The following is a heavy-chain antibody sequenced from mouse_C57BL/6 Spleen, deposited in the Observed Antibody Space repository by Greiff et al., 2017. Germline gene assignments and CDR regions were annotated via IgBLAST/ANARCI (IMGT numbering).Heavy chain of an antibody. Sequence: QVQLQQPGAELVKPGASVKMSCKASGYTFTSYWITWVKQRPGQGLEWIGDIYPGSGSTNYNEKFKSKATLTVDTSSSTAYMQLSSLTSEDSAVYYCARGEPGYWYFDVWGTGTTVTVSS. V-gene: IGHV1-55*01. CDR2: IYPGSGST. CDR1: GYTFTSYW. CDR3: ARGEPGYWYFDV. J-gene: IGHJ1*03.